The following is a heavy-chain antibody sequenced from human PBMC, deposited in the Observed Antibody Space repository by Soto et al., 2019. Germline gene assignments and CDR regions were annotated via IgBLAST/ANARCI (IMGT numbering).Heavy chain of an antibody. Sequence: PGGSLRLSCAASGFTFSRYAMSWVRQIPGKGLECVSAIGGDGSRTTYADSVKGRFTISRDNAKNTMYLQMNSLRAEDTAVYYCARGDLGGFDLWGQGTTVTVSS. CDR3: ARGDLGGFDL. CDR2: IGGDGSRT. V-gene: IGHV3-23*01. D-gene: IGHD2-21*02. J-gene: IGHJ3*01. CDR1: GFTFSRYA.